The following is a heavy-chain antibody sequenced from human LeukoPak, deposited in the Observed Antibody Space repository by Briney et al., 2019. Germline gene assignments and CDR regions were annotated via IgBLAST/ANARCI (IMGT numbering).Heavy chain of an antibody. V-gene: IGHV4-39*01. Sequence: EPSETLSLTCTVSGGPISRSSYYRGWIRQPPGKGLEWIGSIYYSGSTYYNPSLKSRVTISVDTSKNQFSLKLSSVTAADTAVYYCASRVYGGYDSPYYFDYWGQGTLVTVSS. CDR1: GGPISRSSYY. CDR2: IYYSGST. D-gene: IGHD5-12*01. CDR3: ASRVYGGYDSPYYFDY. J-gene: IGHJ4*02.